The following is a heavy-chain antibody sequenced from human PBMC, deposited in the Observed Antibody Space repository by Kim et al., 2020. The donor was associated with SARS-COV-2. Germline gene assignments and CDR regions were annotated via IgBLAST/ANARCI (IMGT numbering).Heavy chain of an antibody. J-gene: IGHJ4*02. V-gene: IGHV3-30*18. CDR1: GFTSTYV. D-gene: IGHD2-8*01. CDR2: ISEDGRNK. CDR3: TKDRYCTTSTCPLDY. Sequence: GGSLRLSCAASGFTSTYVMHWVRLAPGKGLEWVAAISEDGRNKYYADSVKGRFTISRDNSKNTLSLQMNSLRAEDTAVYYCTKDRYCTTSTCPLDYWGQG.